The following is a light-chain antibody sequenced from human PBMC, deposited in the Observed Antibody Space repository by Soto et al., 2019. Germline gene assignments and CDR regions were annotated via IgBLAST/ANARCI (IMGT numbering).Light chain of an antibody. J-gene: IGKJ1*01. V-gene: IGKV3-20*01. CDR2: GAS. CDR3: QQYGTSAVT. Sequence: EIVLTPSPATLSLSPGERATLSCRASPSVTNYLVWSQQKPGQAPRLLIYGASSRPTGIPDSFSGSGSGTDFTLTISRLEPEDFAVYYRQQYGTSAVTFGQGTKVDIK. CDR1: PSVTNY.